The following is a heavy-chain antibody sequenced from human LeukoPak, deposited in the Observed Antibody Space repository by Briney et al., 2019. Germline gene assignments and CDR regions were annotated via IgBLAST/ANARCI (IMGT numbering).Heavy chain of an antibody. D-gene: IGHD3-10*01. Sequence: GGSLRLSCAASGFTFSSYWMNWARQAPGKGQEWVASINHNGNVNYYVDSVKGRFTISRDSAKNSLYLQMNSLRPEDTALYYCVKDMNPGGADVWGRGTTVTVSS. J-gene: IGHJ6*02. CDR1: GFTFSSYW. V-gene: IGHV3-7*03. CDR2: INHNGNVN. CDR3: VKDMNPGGADV.